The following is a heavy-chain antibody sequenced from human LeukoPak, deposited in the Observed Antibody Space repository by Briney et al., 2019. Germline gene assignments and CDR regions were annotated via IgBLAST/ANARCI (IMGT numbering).Heavy chain of an antibody. D-gene: IGHD3-3*01. V-gene: IGHV3-21*01. Sequence: GGSLRLSCAASGFTFSWSSMNWVRQAPGKGLEWVSSISSSRSNRNYADSVKGRFIISRDNAKNSLYLRMNSLRAEDTAVYYCARDAGNDFWSGHYTYHYGLDVWGQGTTVTVSS. J-gene: IGHJ6*02. CDR1: GFTFSWSS. CDR3: ARDAGNDFWSGHYTYHYGLDV. CDR2: ISSSRSNR.